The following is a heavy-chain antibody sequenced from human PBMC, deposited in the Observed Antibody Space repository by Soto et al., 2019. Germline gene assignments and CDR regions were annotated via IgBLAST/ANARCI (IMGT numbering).Heavy chain of an antibody. Sequence: SETLSLTCAVYGGSFSGYYWSWIRQPPGKGLEWIGEINHSGSTNYNPSLKSRVTISVDTSKNQFSLKLSSVTAADTAVYYCASRSLTTVKFYNWFDPWGQGTLVTVSS. CDR3: ASRSLTTVKFYNWFDP. J-gene: IGHJ5*02. V-gene: IGHV4-34*01. CDR1: GGSFSGYY. CDR2: INHSGST. D-gene: IGHD4-17*01.